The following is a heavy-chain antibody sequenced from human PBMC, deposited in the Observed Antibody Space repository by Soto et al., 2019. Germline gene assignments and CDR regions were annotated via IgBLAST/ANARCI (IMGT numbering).Heavy chain of an antibody. Sequence: QVHLVQSGAEVKKPGASVKVSCQGSGYAFTTYGITWVRQAPGQGLEWMGWISAHNGNTNYAQKLQGRVTVTRDTSTSTAYMELRSLSYDDTAGYYCARGSYGDYWGQGAPVTVSS. CDR1: GYAFTTYG. CDR2: ISAHNGNT. CDR3: ARGSYGDY. D-gene: IGHD1-26*01. V-gene: IGHV1-18*01. J-gene: IGHJ4*02.